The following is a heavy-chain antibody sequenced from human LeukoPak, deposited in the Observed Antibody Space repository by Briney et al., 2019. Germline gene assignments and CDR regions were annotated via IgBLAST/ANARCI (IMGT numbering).Heavy chain of an antibody. CDR2: IYYSGST. J-gene: IGHJ3*02. D-gene: IGHD6-19*01. Sequence: SETLSLTCTVSGGSISSSSYYGGWIRQPPGKGLEGSGSIYYSGSTYYNPSLKSRVTISVDTSKNQFSLKLSSVTAADTAVYYCASFPVAGIANNDAFDIWGQGTMVTVSS. CDR3: ASFPVAGIANNDAFDI. CDR1: GGSISSSSYY. V-gene: IGHV4-39*01.